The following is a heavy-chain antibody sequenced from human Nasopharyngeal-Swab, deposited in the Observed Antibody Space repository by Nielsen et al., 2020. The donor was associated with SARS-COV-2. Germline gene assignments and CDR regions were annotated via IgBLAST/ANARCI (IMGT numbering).Heavy chain of an antibody. D-gene: IGHD5-12*01. Sequence: SETLSLTCTVSGGSISSYYWSWIRQPPGKGLEWIGYIYYSGSTKYNPSLKSRVTISVDTSKNQFSLNLNSVTAAGTAVYYCGKQNSGYDYEDNYYYYYMDVWGQGTTVTVSS. CDR3: GKQNSGYDYEDNYYYYYMDV. J-gene: IGHJ6*03. CDR1: GGSISSYY. CDR2: IYYSGST. V-gene: IGHV4-59*01.